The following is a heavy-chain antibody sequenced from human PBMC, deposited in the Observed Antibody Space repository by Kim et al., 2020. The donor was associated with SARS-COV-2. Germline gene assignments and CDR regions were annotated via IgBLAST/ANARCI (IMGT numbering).Heavy chain of an antibody. D-gene: IGHD4-4*01. CDR2: T. V-gene: IGHV4-30-2*01. Sequence: TAYTPSLKSRLSMSMDRSRNRFSLTLTSVTAADTAVYYCARGPYSDYFDYWGQGTLVAVSS. CDR3: ARGPYSDYFDY. J-gene: IGHJ4*02.